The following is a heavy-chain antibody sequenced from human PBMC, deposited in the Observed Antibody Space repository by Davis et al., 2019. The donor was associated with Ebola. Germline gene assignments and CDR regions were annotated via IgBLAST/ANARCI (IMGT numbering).Heavy chain of an antibody. D-gene: IGHD4-17*01. V-gene: IGHV3-74*01. CDR2: ISSDGGIT. J-gene: IGHJ4*02. CDR1: GFTFSSNW. Sequence: GESLKISCAVSGFTFSSNWMSWVRQVPGKGLVYVSRISSDGGITSYADSVKGRFTISRDNAKSTLYLQMNSLTAEDTAVYYCVRTTYGAPEYWGQGTLVTVSS. CDR3: VRTTYGAPEY.